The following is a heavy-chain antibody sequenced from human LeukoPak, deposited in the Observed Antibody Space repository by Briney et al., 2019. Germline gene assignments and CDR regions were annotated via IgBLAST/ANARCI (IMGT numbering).Heavy chain of an antibody. CDR1: GFTFSSYS. Sequence: PGGSLRLSCAASGFTFSSYSMNWVRQAPGKGLEWVSHISSGSGSISYADSVKGRFIISRDNAKNSLYLQMNSLRAEDTAVYYCARGGGTYFSDYWGQGTLVTVSS. CDR2: ISSGSGSI. D-gene: IGHD1-26*01. CDR3: ARGGGTYFSDY. J-gene: IGHJ4*02. V-gene: IGHV3-48*04.